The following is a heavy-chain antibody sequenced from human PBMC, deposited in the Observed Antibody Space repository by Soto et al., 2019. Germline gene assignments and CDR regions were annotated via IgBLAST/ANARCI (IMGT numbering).Heavy chain of an antibody. Sequence: GGSLRLSCAASGFTFSSYSMNWVRQAPGKGLEWVSYISSSSSTIYYADSVKGRFTTSRDNAKNSLYLQMNSLRDEDTAVYYCARGRIAARPHYYYGMDVWGQGTTVTVSS. J-gene: IGHJ6*02. CDR1: GFTFSSYS. D-gene: IGHD6-6*01. CDR3: ARGRIAARPHYYYGMDV. V-gene: IGHV3-48*02. CDR2: ISSSSSTI.